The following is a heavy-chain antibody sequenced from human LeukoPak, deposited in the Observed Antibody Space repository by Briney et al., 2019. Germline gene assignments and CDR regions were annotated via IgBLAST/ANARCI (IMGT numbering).Heavy chain of an antibody. CDR1: GFKFDDYA. V-gene: IGHV3-9*01. Sequence: GGSLRLSCAASGFKFDDYAMHWFRQAPGKGLEWVSGISWNTDRIGYVDSVKGRFTISRDDAKNSLYLQMNSLRDEDTALYYCAKAHQWLVNVFDHWGQGTLVTVSS. CDR2: ISWNTDRI. D-gene: IGHD6-19*01. J-gene: IGHJ4*02. CDR3: AKAHQWLVNVFDH.